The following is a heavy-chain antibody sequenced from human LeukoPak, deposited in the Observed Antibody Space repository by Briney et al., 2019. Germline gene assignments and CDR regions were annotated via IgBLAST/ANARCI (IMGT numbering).Heavy chain of an antibody. J-gene: IGHJ4*02. V-gene: IGHV1-69*06. D-gene: IGHD3-22*01. CDR1: GGTFSNYA. CDR3: ARDLGSYDSSGYPYSTFDY. CDR2: IIPLFGAA. Sequence: GASVKVPCKASGGTFSNYAINWVRQAPGQGLEWMGGIIPLFGAANYAQKFQGRVTITADKSTSTAYMELSSLRSEDTAVYYCARDLGSYDSSGYPYSTFDYWGQGTLVTVSS.